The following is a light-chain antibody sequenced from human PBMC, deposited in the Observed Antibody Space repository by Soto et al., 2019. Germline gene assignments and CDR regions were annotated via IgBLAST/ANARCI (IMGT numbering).Light chain of an antibody. Sequence: IQLTQSPPSLSASVGARVTITSRASQDIAIYLAWYQQKPGEAPNLLIHTASTLHGGVPSRFSGSGSGTDFTLTITSLQAEDFAIYYCQQYRSYPSTFGGGTKVDIK. V-gene: IGKV1-9*01. J-gene: IGKJ4*01. CDR1: QDIAIY. CDR3: QQYRSYPST. CDR2: TAS.